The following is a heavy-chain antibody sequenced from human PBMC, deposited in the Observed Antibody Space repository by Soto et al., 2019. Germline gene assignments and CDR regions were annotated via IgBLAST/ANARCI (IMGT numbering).Heavy chain of an antibody. CDR1: GGSCSSGYY. D-gene: IGHD3-3*01. Sequence: PSETLSLTCTVSGGSCSSGYYWAWIRLTLGKGLEWIASIYHTGTTYYSPSRTHRVTISVDTSKNQFSLKLTSVTSADPAVYCCARTDNVGYYPYLGQGILVTVSS. CDR2: IYHTGTT. V-gene: IGHV4-38-2*02. J-gene: IGHJ4*02. CDR3: ARTDNVGYYPY.